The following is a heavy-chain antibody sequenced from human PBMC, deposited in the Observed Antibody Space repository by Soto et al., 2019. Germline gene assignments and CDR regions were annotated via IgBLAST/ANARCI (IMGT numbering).Heavy chain of an antibody. D-gene: IGHD2-2*01. CDR2: IIPISGKA. V-gene: IGHV1-69*01. CDR1: GGTFSSYA. Sequence: QVQLVQSGAEVKKPGSSVKVSCKASGGTFSSYAISCVRQAPGQGLKWMGGIIPISGKANYAQKFQGRVTITADESTSTAYMELSSLRSEDTAVYYCARSQGSSTSLEIYYYYYYGMDVWGQGTTVTVSS. J-gene: IGHJ6*02. CDR3: ARSQGSSTSLEIYYYYYYGMDV.